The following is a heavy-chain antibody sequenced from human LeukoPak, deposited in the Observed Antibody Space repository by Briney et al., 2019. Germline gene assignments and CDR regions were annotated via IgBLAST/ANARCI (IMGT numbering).Heavy chain of an antibody. D-gene: IGHD6-19*01. J-gene: IGHJ4*02. CDR3: VRGIAGAANDH. Sequence: GGSLRLSCAASGFTFSSHWMHWVRQAPGKGLVWVSRINPDGSSTTYADSVKGRFTMSRDNAANMLYLQMNSLRADDTAVYYCVRGIAGAANDHWGQGTLVTVSS. V-gene: IGHV3-74*01. CDR2: INPDGSST. CDR1: GFTFSSHW.